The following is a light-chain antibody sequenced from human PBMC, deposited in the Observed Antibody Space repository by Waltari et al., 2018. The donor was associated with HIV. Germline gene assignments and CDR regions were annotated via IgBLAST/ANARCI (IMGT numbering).Light chain of an antibody. CDR3: QERSNWPPLT. CDR1: QSVGYY. CDR2: DTS. Sequence: EIVLTQSPATLSLSPGERATLSCRASQSVGYYLAWYQQKPGQAPRLLIYDTSIRATDIPARFSGSGSGTDFTLTISSLESEDFAVYYCQERSNWPPLTFGGGTKVEIK. V-gene: IGKV3-11*01. J-gene: IGKJ4*01.